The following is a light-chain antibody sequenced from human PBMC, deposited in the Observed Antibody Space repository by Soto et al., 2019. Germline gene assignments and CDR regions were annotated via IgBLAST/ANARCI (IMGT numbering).Light chain of an antibody. V-gene: IGKV1-9*01. Sequence: DIHLTQSPSFLSASVGDRVTITCRPSQAVPTNMAWYQQKPGKTPKLLIYEESTLHSGVPSRFRGRKSGTQVTLTSDSLQPEDFATDYGQQFKTYPRTFGGGTKVEIK. CDR1: QAVPTN. CDR3: QQFKTYPRT. J-gene: IGKJ4*01. CDR2: EES.